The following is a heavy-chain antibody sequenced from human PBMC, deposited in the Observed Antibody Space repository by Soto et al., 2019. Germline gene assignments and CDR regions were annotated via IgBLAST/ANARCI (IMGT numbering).Heavy chain of an antibody. J-gene: IGHJ5*02. CDR3: ARVPQLEVADPSPWFDP. CDR2: IIPIFGTA. D-gene: IGHD6-19*01. Sequence: QVQLVQSGAEVKKPGSSVKVSCTASGGTFSSYAISWVRQAPGQGLEWMGGIIPIFGTANYAQKFQGRVTITADESTSTAYMELSSLRSEDTAVYYCARVPQLEVADPSPWFDPWGQGTLVTVSS. V-gene: IGHV1-69*01. CDR1: GGTFSSYA.